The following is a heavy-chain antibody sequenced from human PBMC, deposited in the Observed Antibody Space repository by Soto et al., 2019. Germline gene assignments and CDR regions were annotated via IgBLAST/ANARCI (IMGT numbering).Heavy chain of an antibody. Sequence: PSETLSLTCAVYGGSFSGYYWSWIRQPPGKGLEWIGEINHSGSTNYNPSLKSRVTISVDTSKNQFSLKLSSVTAADTAVYYCARGRGMITFGGALRYFDYWGQGTLVTVSS. CDR2: INHSGST. D-gene: IGHD3-16*01. V-gene: IGHV4-34*01. J-gene: IGHJ4*02. CDR1: GGSFSGYY. CDR3: ARGRGMITFGGALRYFDY.